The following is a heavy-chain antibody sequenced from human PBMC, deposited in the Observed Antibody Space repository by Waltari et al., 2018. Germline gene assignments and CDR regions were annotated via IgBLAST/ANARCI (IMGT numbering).Heavy chain of an antibody. CDR1: GGSISSSSYY. CDR2: IYYSGST. D-gene: IGHD2-21*01. J-gene: IGHJ5*02. Sequence: QLQPQESGPGLVKPSETLSLTCTVSGGSISSSSYYWGWIRQPPGKGLEWIGSIYYSGSTYYNPSLKSRVTISVDTSKNQFSLKLSSVTAADTAVYYCARKPSYCGGDCYPSWGQGTLVTVSS. V-gene: IGHV4-39*01. CDR3: ARKPSYCGGDCYPS.